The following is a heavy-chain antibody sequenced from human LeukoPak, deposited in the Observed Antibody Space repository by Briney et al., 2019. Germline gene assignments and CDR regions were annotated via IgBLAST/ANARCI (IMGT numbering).Heavy chain of an antibody. CDR3: ARGRARIAVAGMTFDY. Sequence: PSETLSLTCTVSGGSISSYYWSWIRQPPGKGLEWIGYIYYSGSTNYNPSLKSRVTISVDTSKNQFSLKLSSVTAADTAVYYCARGRARIAVAGMTFDYWGQGTLVTVSS. D-gene: IGHD6-19*01. V-gene: IGHV4-59*12. J-gene: IGHJ4*02. CDR1: GGSISSYY. CDR2: IYYSGST.